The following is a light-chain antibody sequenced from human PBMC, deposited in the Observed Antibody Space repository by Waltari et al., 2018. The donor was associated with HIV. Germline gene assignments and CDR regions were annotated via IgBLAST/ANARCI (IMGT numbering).Light chain of an antibody. V-gene: IGKV4-1*01. J-gene: IGKJ4*01. Sequence: DIVMTQSPDSLAVSLGERATINCKSSQSLLYSSNNKNYLACYQQKPGQPPKLLIYWASTRESGVPERFSGSGSGTDFTLTISSLQAEDVAVYYCQQYYTIPLTFGGGTKVEIK. CDR2: WAS. CDR3: QQYYTIPLT. CDR1: QSLLYSSNNKNY.